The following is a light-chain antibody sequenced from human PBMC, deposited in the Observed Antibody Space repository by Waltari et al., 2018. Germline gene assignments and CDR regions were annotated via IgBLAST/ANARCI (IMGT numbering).Light chain of an antibody. CDR3: QSYDSSLSRV. CDR2: KAN. Sequence: QTVVTQEPSLSVSPGGTVTLTCALSSGSLSTTSYATWYQQTPGQAPRTLVYKANARSSGVPDRFSGSILGNTAALTITGAQADDESDYYCQSYDSSLSRVFGTGTTVIVL. J-gene: IGLJ1*01. CDR1: SGSLSTTSY. V-gene: IGLV8-61*01.